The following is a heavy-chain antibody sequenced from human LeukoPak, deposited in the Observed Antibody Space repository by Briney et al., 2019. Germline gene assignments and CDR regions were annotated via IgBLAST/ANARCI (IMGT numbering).Heavy chain of an antibody. CDR3: ADGRGYSYIDY. D-gene: IGHD5-18*01. Sequence: SETLSLTCTVSGGSISSSSYYWGWIGQPPGKGLEWIGSIYHSGSTYYNPSLKSRVTISVDTSKDQFSLKLSSVTAADTAVYYCADGRGYSYIDYWGQGTLVTVSS. CDR1: GGSISSSSYY. J-gene: IGHJ4*02. CDR2: IYHSGST. V-gene: IGHV4-39*01.